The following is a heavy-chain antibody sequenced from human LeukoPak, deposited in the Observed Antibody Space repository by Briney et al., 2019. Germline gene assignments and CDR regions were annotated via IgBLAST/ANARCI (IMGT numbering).Heavy chain of an antibody. D-gene: IGHD2-2*01. V-gene: IGHV3-23*01. Sequence: GSLRLSCAASGFTFSSYAMSWVRQAPGKGLEWVSGISGSGGSTYYADSVKGRFTISRDNSKNTLYLQMNSLRAEDTAVYYCAKDWGLSISVVPAAHFDYWGQGTLVTVSS. CDR3: AKDWGLSISVVPAAHFDY. CDR2: ISGSGGST. CDR1: GFTFSSYA. J-gene: IGHJ4*02.